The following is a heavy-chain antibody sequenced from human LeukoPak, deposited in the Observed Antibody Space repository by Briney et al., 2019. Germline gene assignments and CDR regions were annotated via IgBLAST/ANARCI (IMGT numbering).Heavy chain of an antibody. J-gene: IGHJ4*02. V-gene: IGHV3-20*04. CDR1: GFTCDDYG. Sequence: GGSLRLSCAASGFTCDDYGMSWVRQAPGQGLEWVSGINWNGGSTGYADSGRGRFTISRDNAKNSLYLQMNSLRAEDTASYYCARDKEEGIPLWFGELFSWGQGTLVTVSS. D-gene: IGHD3-10*01. CDR2: INWNGGST. CDR3: ARDKEEGIPLWFGELFS.